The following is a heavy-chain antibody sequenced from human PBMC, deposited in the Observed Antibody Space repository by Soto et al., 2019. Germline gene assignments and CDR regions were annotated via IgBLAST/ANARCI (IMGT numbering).Heavy chain of an antibody. V-gene: IGHV4-59*01. Sequence: PSETLSLTCTVSGGSMRNYFWTWIRQPPGKGLEWIGYIHYSGTTSFFPSYNPSLRSRVTISEDTSKNQFSLKLLSVTTADTAVYYCAKDGAGLHTEYYFDYWGQGTLVTVSS. CDR1: GGSMRNYF. D-gene: IGHD4-4*01. J-gene: IGHJ4*02. CDR3: AKDGAGLHTEYYFDY. CDR2: IHYSGTT.